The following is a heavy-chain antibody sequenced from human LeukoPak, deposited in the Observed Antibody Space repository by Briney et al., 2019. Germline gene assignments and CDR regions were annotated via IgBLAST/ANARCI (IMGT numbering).Heavy chain of an antibody. D-gene: IGHD3-16*01. CDR3: ARAGGDYLDFDY. CDR2: ISSSSSYI. J-gene: IGHJ4*02. CDR1: GFTFSSYS. Sequence: GGSLRLSCAASGFTFSSYSMNWVRQAPGKGLEWVSSISSSSSYIYYADSVKGRFTISRDNAKNSLYLQMNSLRAEDTAVYYCARAGGDYLDFDYWGQGTLVTVSS. V-gene: IGHV3-21*01.